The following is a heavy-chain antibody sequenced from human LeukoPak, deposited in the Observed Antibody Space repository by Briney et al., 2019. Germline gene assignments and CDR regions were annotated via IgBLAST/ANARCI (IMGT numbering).Heavy chain of an antibody. CDR1: GGSTSSYY. V-gene: IGHV4-59*01. CDR2: IYYSGST. Sequence: SETLSLTCTVSGGSTSSYYWSWIRQPPGKGLEWIGYIYYSGSTNYNPSLKSRVTISVDTSKNQFSLKLSSVTAADTAVYYCARTYLRLGYFDYWGQGTLVTVSS. D-gene: IGHD1-26*01. CDR3: ARTYLRLGYFDY. J-gene: IGHJ4*02.